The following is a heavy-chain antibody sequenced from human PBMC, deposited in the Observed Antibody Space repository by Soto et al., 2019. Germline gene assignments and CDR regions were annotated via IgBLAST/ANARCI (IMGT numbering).Heavy chain of an antibody. CDR1: GFTFSSYA. D-gene: IGHD6-13*01. Sequence: LRLSCAASGFTFSSYAMHWVRQAPGKGLEWVAVISYDGSNKYYADSVKGRFTISRDNSKNTLYLQMNSLRAEDTAVYYCAREKLARCLDYWGQGTLVTVSS. J-gene: IGHJ4*02. CDR3: AREKLARCLDY. CDR2: ISYDGSNK. V-gene: IGHV3-30-3*01.